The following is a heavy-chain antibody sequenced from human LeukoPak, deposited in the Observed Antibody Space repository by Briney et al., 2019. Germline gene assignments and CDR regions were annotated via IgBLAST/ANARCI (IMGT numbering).Heavy chain of an antibody. D-gene: IGHD3-22*01. V-gene: IGHV1-2*04. CDR1: GYTFTGYY. Sequence: ASVKVSCKASGYTFTGYYMHWVRQAPGQGLEWMGWINPNSGGTNYAQKFQGWVTMTRDTSISTAYMELSRLRSDDTAMYYCARDQGNGYYINWFDPWGQGTLVTVSS. CDR3: ARDQGNGYYINWFDP. CDR2: INPNSGGT. J-gene: IGHJ5*02.